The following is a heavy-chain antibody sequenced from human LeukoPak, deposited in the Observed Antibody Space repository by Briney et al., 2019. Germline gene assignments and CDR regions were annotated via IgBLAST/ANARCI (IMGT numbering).Heavy chain of an antibody. CDR1: GFTFSSDW. V-gene: IGHV3-7*01. CDR3: AREGTRGFFDS. CDR2: INLDGSEK. Sequence: GGSLRLSCAASGFTFSSDWMSWVRQAPGKGLEWVADINLDGSEKYYVDSVKGRFTISRDNAKNSLNLHMNSLRAEDTAVYYCAREGTRGFFDSWGQGTLVTVSS. D-gene: IGHD1/OR15-1a*01. J-gene: IGHJ4*02.